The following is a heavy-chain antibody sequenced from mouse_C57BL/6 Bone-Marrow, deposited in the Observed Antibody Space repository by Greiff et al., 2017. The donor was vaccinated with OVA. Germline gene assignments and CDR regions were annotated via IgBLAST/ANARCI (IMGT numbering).Heavy chain of an antibody. Sequence: QVQLKESGPGLVKPSQSLFLTCSITGFPITSGYYWIWIRQSPGKPLEWMGYITHSGETFYNPSLQSPISITRETSKNQFFLQLNSVTTEDTAMYYCAGDRDGNLWFAYWGQGTLVTVSA. CDR2: ITHSGET. CDR3: AGDRDGNLWFAY. D-gene: IGHD2-3*01. J-gene: IGHJ3*01. CDR1: GFPITSGYY. V-gene: IGHV12-3*01.